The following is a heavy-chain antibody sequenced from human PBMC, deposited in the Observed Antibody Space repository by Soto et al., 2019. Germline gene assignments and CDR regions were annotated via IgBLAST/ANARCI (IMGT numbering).Heavy chain of an antibody. J-gene: IGHJ6*02. CDR3: ATSVGIAPTGEDGMDV. CDR2: ISPILTKP. Sequence: QVQLVQSGAEVKKTGSSVKVSCKASGGTFSIYGFSWVRQAPGQGPAWIGGISPILTKPNYAQKFQGRVTIVADESTTTVYMELSSLKFEDTAVYYCATSVGIAPTGEDGMDVWGQGTSVTVSS. CDR1: GGTFSIYG. V-gene: IGHV1-69*01. D-gene: IGHD2-8*02.